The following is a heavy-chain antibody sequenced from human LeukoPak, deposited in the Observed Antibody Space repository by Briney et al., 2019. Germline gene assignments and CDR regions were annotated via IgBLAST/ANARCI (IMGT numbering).Heavy chain of an antibody. CDR1: GFTFSDYY. CDR2: ISSSGSTI. D-gene: IGHD5-24*01. J-gene: IGHJ6*03. CDR3: ARERGRVEMATNPRSTYMDV. V-gene: IGHV3-11*01. Sequence: PGGSLRLSCAASGFTFSDYYMSWIRQAPGKGLEWVSYISSSGSTIYYADSVKGRFTISRDNAKNSLYLQMSSLRPEDTAVYYCARERGRVEMATNPRSTYMDVWGKGTTVTVSS.